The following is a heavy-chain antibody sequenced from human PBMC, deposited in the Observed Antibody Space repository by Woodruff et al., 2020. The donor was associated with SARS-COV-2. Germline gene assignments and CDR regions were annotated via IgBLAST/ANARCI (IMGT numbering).Heavy chain of an antibody. Sequence: WVRQAPGKGLEGVSYISSSGSTIYYADSVKGRFTISRDNAKNSLYLQMNSLRAEDTAVYYCASRMRVYGDYPWDYWGQG. V-gene: IGHV3-48*03. CDR2: ISSSGSTI. J-gene: IGHJ4*02. D-gene: IGHD4-17*01. CDR3: ASRMRVYGDYPWDY.